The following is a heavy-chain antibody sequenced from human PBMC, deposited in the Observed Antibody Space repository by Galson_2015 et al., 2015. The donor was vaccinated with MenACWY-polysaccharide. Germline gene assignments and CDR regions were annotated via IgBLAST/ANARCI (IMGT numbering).Heavy chain of an antibody. Sequence: ETLSLACTVSGDSINSYYWSWLRQSPEQGLEWIGWVHSRGISKYNPSLNNRVTISIDASKNQFSLNLFSVTAADTAIYYCAGEKYQLPFGWFDPWGRGTLVSVSS. CDR2: VHSRGIS. CDR1: GDSINSYY. CDR3: AGEKYQLPFGWFDP. J-gene: IGHJ5*02. V-gene: IGHV4-59*01. D-gene: IGHD2-2*01.